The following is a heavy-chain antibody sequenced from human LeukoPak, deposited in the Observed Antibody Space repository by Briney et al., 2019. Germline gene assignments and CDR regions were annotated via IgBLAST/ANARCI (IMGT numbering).Heavy chain of an antibody. J-gene: IGHJ5*02. CDR1: AFNLDHTW. V-gene: IGHV3-7*04. Sequence: PGGSLTLSCAPFAFNLDHTWMTCVRQAPGKGLEWVANIKQDGSEKVYLDSMKGRFAISRDNSRYTLYLQMNSLRAEDTAVYYCARERGSGWWGGFDLWGQGTLVTVSS. CDR3: ARERGSGWWGGFDL. CDR2: IKQDGSEK. D-gene: IGHD6-19*01.